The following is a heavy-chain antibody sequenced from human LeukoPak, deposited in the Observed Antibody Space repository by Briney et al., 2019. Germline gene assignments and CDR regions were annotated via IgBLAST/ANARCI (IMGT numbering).Heavy chain of an antibody. CDR1: GGSISSGDYY. V-gene: IGHV4-30-4*08. D-gene: IGHD2-2*01. Sequence: SETLSLTCTVSGGSISSGDYYWSWIRQPPGKGLEWIVYIYYSGSTYYNPSLKSRVTISVDTSKNQFSLKLSSVTAADTAVYYCAREVVVVPGYYYMDVWGKGTTVTVSS. CDR2: IYYSGST. J-gene: IGHJ6*03. CDR3: AREVVVVPGYYYMDV.